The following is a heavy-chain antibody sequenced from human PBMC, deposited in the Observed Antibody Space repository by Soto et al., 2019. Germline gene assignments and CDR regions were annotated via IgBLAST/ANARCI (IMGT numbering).Heavy chain of an antibody. CDR3: ARDVAPPGIAAAGTRKRADAFDI. CDR2: INPSGGST. V-gene: IGHV1-46*01. Sequence: ASVKVSCKASGYTFTSYYMHWVRQAPGQGLEWMGIINPSGGSTSYAQKFQGRVTMTRDTSTSTVYMELSSLRSEDTAVYYCARDVAPPGIAAAGTRKRADAFDIWGQGTMVTVSS. J-gene: IGHJ3*02. D-gene: IGHD6-13*01. CDR1: GYTFTSYY.